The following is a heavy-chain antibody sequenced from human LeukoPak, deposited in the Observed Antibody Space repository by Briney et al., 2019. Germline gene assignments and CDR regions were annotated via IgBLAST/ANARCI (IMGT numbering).Heavy chain of an antibody. J-gene: IGHJ4*02. Sequence: SETLSLTCTVSGGSISSSSYYWGWIRQPPGKGLEWIGSIDYRGSSFYNPSLKSRVTISVDTSKNHFSLKLTSVTAADTAVYYCARRPLSYDILSGYYITSSYFDHWGQGTLVTVSS. D-gene: IGHD3-9*01. CDR3: ARRPLSYDILSGYYITSSYFDH. CDR1: GGSISSSSYY. CDR2: IDYRGSS. V-gene: IGHV4-39*02.